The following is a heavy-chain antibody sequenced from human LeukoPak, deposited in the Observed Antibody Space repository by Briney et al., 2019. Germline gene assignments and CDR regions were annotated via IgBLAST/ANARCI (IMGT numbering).Heavy chain of an antibody. D-gene: IGHD3-22*01. V-gene: IGHV1-3*01. CDR3: ARTYYYDSSGIYNWFDP. CDR2: INAGNGNT. CDR1: GYTFTSYA. Sequence: GASVKVSCKASGYTFTSYAMHWVRQAPGQRLEWMGWINAGNGNTKYSQMFQGRVTITRDTSASTAYMELSSLRSEDTAVYYCARTYYYDSSGIYNWFDPWGQGTLVTVSS. J-gene: IGHJ5*02.